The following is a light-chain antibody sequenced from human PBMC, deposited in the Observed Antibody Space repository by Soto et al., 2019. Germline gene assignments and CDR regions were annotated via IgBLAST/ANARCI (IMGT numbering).Light chain of an antibody. V-gene: IGKV3-11*01. J-gene: IGKJ4*01. Sequence: EIVLTQSPATLSLSPGERATLSCRASQSVSRYLAWYQQKPGQAPRLLIYDTSHRATGIPARFSGSGSGTDFTLTNSSLEPADFTLYYCQQRNSWPTFGGGTKVEIK. CDR1: QSVSRY. CDR2: DTS. CDR3: QQRNSWPT.